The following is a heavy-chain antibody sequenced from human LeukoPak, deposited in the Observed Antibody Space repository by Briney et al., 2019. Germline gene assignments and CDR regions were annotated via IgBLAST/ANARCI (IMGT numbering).Heavy chain of an antibody. CDR1: GFTFSSYA. Sequence: PGGSLRLSCAASGFTFSSYAMTWVRQAPGKGLEWVSVISGGGYTTYYADSVKGRFTISRDNSRNTLYLQMNSLRVEDTAIYYCAKASFQDSVVVTAFDYWGQGTLVTVSS. D-gene: IGHD2-21*02. CDR2: ISGGGYTT. V-gene: IGHV3-23*01. J-gene: IGHJ4*02. CDR3: AKASFQDSVVVTAFDY.